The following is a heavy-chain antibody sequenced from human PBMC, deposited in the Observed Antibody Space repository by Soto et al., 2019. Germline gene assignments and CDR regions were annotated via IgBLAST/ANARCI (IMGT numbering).Heavy chain of an antibody. CDR2: ISAYNGNT. CDR1: GDTFTSYG. Sequence: QVQLVQSGAEVKKPGASVKVSCKASGDTFTSYGISWVRQAPGQGLEWMGWISAYNGNTNYAQKLQGRVTMTTDTSTITAYMELRSLRSDDTAVYYWARGGITRVRGVIIETAAFDYWGQGTLVTVSS. J-gene: IGHJ4*02. CDR3: ARGGITRVRGVIIETAAFDY. D-gene: IGHD3-10*01. V-gene: IGHV1-18*01.